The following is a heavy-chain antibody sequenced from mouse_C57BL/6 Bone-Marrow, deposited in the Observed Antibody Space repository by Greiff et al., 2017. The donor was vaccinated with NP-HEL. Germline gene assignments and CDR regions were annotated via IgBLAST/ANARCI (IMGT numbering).Heavy chain of an antibody. J-gene: IGHJ2*01. D-gene: IGHD1-1*01. CDR2: IDPNSGGT. Sequence: LVESGAELVKPGASVKLSCKASGYTFTSYLMHWVKQRPGRGLEWIGRIDPNSGGTKYNEKFKSKATLTVDKPSSTAYMQLNSLTSEDSAVYYCARYYYGSSSFDDWGQGTTLTVSS. CDR1: GYTFTSYL. V-gene: IGHV1-72*01. CDR3: ARYYYGSSSFDD.